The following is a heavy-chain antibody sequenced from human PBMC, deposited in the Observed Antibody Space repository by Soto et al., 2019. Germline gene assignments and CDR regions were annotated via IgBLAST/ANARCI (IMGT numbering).Heavy chain of an antibody. CDR2: INYSGNT. D-gene: IGHD6-19*01. V-gene: IGHV4-59*01. CDR3: ARVGADIAVHGRIQYFDH. J-gene: IGHJ4*02. Sequence: SETLSLTCTVSGGSISTYFWSWIRQPPGKGPEWLGYINYSGNTNYNPSLKNRATMSIDTSKKEFSLKLQSVTATDTAGYYCARVGADIAVHGRIQYFDHWGQGTLVTVSS. CDR1: GGSISTYF.